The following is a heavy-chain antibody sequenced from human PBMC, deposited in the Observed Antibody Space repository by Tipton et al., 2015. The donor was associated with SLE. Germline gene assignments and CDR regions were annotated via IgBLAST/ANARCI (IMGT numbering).Heavy chain of an antibody. Sequence: TLSLTCAVYGGSFSGYYWSWIRQPPGKGLEWIGEINHSGSTNYNPSLKSRVTISVDTPKNQFSLKLSSVTAADTAVYYCARGGGKLDYYYYYYGMDVWGQGTTVTVSS. J-gene: IGHJ6*02. D-gene: IGHD3-16*01. CDR3: ARGGGKLDYYYYYYGMDV. CDR2: INHSGST. CDR1: GGSFSGYY. V-gene: IGHV4-34*01.